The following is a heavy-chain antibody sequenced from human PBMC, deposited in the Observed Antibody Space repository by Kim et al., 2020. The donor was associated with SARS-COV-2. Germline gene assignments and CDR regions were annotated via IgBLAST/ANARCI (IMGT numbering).Heavy chain of an antibody. V-gene: IGHV4-39*07. D-gene: IGHD3-3*01. CDR2: IYYSGST. CDR3: ARDYNFHTNFDL. J-gene: IGHJ4*02. Sequence: SETLSLTCTVSGDSIISSNYYWGWIRQPPGKGLEWIGTIYYSGSTYYNPSLKSRVTMSVDTSKNQFSLKLSSVTAADTAVYFCARDYNFHTNFDLWGQG. CDR1: GDSIISSNYY.